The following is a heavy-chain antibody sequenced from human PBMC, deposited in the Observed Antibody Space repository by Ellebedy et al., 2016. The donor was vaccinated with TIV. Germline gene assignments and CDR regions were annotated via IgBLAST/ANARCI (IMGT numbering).Heavy chain of an antibody. CDR1: GDSVSSNNAV. J-gene: IGHJ4*02. CDR2: TYYRSKWYN. Sequence: SQTLSLTXXISGDSVSSNNAVWNWIRQSPSRGLEWLGRTYYRSKWYNDYAVSVKSRITINPDTSKNQFSLHLNSVTPEDTAVYYCARWGSGWAFDYWGQGTLVTVSS. CDR3: ARWGSGWAFDY. V-gene: IGHV6-1*01. D-gene: IGHD6-19*01.